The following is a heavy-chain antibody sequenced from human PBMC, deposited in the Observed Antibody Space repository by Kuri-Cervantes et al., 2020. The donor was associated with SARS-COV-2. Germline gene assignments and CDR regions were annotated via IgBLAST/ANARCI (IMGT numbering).Heavy chain of an antibody. CDR1: GFTFSSYA. D-gene: IGHD2-2*01. CDR3: ARDHCSGTTCYLDY. J-gene: IGHJ4*02. V-gene: IGHV1-24*01. CDR2: FDPEDGET. Sequence: SGFTFSSYAMHWVRQAPGKGLEWMGGFDPEDGETIYAQKFQGRVPMTEDTSTDTAYMELSSLRSDDTAVYYCARDHCSGTTCYLDYWGQGTLVTVSS.